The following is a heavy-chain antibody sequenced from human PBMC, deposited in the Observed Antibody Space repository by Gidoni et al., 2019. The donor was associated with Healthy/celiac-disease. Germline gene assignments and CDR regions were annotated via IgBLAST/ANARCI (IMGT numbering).Heavy chain of an antibody. CDR2: ISVSGGTT. J-gene: IGHJ3*02. CDR1: GFTFSSYA. CDR3: AKAPTIFWEPVVFDI. V-gene: IGHV3-23*01. Sequence: EVQLLESGGGLVQPGGSLRLSCAASGFTFSSYAMSWVRQDPGKGLEWGSAISVSGGTTYYEDSVNGRFTISRDNSKNTLYLQMNSLRAEDTAIYYCAKAPTIFWEPVVFDIWGQGTMVTVSS. D-gene: IGHD3-9*01.